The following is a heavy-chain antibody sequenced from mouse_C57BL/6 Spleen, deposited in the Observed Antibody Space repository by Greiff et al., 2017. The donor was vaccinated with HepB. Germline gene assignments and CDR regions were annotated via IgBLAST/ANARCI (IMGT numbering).Heavy chain of an antibody. D-gene: IGHD2-13*01. Sequence: EVKLVESGGGLVKPGGSLKLSCAASGFTFSSYAMSWVRQTPEKRLEWVATISDGGSYTYYPDNVKGRFTISRDNAKNNLYLQMSHLKSEDTAMYYCARDDYERDYWGQGTSVTVSS. CDR3: ARDDYERDY. V-gene: IGHV5-4*01. J-gene: IGHJ4*01. CDR1: GFTFSSYA. CDR2: ISDGGSYT.